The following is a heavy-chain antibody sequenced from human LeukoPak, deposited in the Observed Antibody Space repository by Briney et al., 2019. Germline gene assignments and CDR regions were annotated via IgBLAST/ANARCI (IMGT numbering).Heavy chain of an antibody. CDR2: ISYDGSNK. Sequence: PGGSLRLSCAASGFTFSSHGMHWVRQAPGKGLEWVAVISYDGSNKYYADSVKGRFTISRDNSKNTLYLQMNSLRAEDTAVYYCATDPQTLSEVDAFDIWGQGTMVTVSS. CDR1: GFTFSSHG. J-gene: IGHJ3*02. CDR3: ATDPQTLSEVDAFDI. V-gene: IGHV3-30*03.